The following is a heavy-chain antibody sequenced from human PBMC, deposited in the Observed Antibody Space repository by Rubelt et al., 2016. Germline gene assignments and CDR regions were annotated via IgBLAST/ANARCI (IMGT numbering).Heavy chain of an antibody. CDR3: ARRIAVAGGWFDP. V-gene: IGHV4-39*01. D-gene: IGHD6-13*01. Sequence: QVQLQESGPGLVKPSETLSLTCTVSGGSISSSSYWWGWIRQSPGKGLEWIGSFTRGKENHYNPSLESRVTISVDTSKNQFARKLTSVTAADTAVYYCARRIAVAGGWFDPWGQGTLVTVSS. J-gene: IGHJ5*02. CDR2: FTRGKEN. CDR1: GGSISSSSYW.